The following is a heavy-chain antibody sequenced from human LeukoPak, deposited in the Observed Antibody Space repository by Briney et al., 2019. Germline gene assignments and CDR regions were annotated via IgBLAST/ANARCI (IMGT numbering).Heavy chain of an antibody. CDR1: GGSISSYY. CDR2: IYTSGST. J-gene: IGHJ6*03. V-gene: IGHV4-4*09. D-gene: IGHD1-14*01. Sequence: SETLSLTCAVSGGSISSYYWSWIRQPPGKGLEWIGYIYTSGSTNYNPSLKSRVTISVDTSKNQFSLKLSSVTAADTAVYYCARSNRYYYMDVWGKGTTVTVSS. CDR3: ARSNRYYYMDV.